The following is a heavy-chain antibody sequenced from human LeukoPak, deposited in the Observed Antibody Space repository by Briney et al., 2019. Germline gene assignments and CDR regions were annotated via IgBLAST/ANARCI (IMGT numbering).Heavy chain of an antibody. V-gene: IGHV1-2*06. CDR1: GYTFTGYY. CDR2: INPNSGGT. J-gene: IGHJ5*02. CDR3: PYRRSTSFGVSCDWFDP. Sequence: ASVKVSCKASGYTFTGYYMHWVRQAPGQGLQGMGRINPNSGGTNYAKKFQGRVTMTSDTSMSRGYMELSRLRSDDTALHSLPYRRSTSFGVSCDWFDPWGQGTLVTVSS. D-gene: IGHD2-2*01.